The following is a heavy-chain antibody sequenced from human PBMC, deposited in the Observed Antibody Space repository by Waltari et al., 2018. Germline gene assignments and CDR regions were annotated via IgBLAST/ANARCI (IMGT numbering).Heavy chain of an antibody. D-gene: IGHD6-19*01. Sequence: EVQLLESGGGVVHPGGSLRLSCAAAGFPFGSYAMLWVRQAPGKGLEWVSAISATGGTTYYRDSVKGRFTISRDNSKNTVYLQMNSPGVEDTAIYYCAKDSLYSSGWPDGFDVWGQGTKVTVSS. CDR1: GFPFGSYA. CDR2: ISATGGTT. J-gene: IGHJ3*01. CDR3: AKDSLYSSGWPDGFDV. V-gene: IGHV3-23*01.